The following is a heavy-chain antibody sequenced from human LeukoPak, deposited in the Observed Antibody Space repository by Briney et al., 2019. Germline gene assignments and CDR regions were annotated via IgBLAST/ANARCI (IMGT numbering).Heavy chain of an antibody. V-gene: IGHV4-59*01. CDR2: IYYSGSA. CDR3: ARGLGYCSGGSCYPFDY. Sequence: LSETLSLTCTVSGGSIGSYYWSWIRQPPGKGLEWVGYIYYSGSANYSPSLQSRVTISVDTSKNQFSLNLSSVTAADTAVYYCARGLGYCSGGSCYPFDYWGQGTLVTVSS. J-gene: IGHJ4*02. D-gene: IGHD2-15*01. CDR1: GGSIGSYY.